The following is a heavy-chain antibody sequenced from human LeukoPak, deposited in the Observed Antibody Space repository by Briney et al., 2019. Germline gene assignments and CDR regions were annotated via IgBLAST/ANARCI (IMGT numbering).Heavy chain of an antibody. D-gene: IGHD2-15*01. CDR1: GGSISSYY. V-gene: IGHV4-59*08. J-gene: IGHJ4*02. Sequence: PSETLSLTCTVSGGSISSYYWSWIRQPPGKGLEWIGYIYYSGSTNYNPSLKSRVTISVDTSKNQFSLKLSSVTAADTAVYYCARLGVVAARNYFDYWGQGTLVTVSS. CDR2: IYYSGST. CDR3: ARLGVVAARNYFDY.